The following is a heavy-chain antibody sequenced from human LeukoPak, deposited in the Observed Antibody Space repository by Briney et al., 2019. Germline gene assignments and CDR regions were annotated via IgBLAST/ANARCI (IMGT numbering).Heavy chain of an antibody. J-gene: IGHJ3*02. D-gene: IGHD1-26*01. V-gene: IGHV3-9*03. Sequence: GRSLRLSCAASGFTFDDYAMHWVRQAPGKGLEWVSGISWNSGSIGYADSVKGRFTISRDNAKNSLYLQMNSLRAEDMALYYCAKDGSYYGDDAFDIWRQGTMVTVSS. CDR3: AKDGSYYGDDAFDI. CDR2: ISWNSGSI. CDR1: GFTFDDYA.